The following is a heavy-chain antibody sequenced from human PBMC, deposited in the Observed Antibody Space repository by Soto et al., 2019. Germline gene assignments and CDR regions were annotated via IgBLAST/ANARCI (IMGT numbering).Heavy chain of an antibody. Sequence: QVRLRESGPGLVKTSQTLSLTCTVSGATVSSGGYYWSWIRQHPGKGLEWIGCIYYSGTMSYNPSLQIRLTVAVDTSMDQCSLTLPSRTAAGTALYYCARARFYDSGGYFFEYWVQGAMVTVSS. D-gene: IGHD3-22*01. CDR1: GATVSSGGYY. V-gene: IGHV4-31*02. CDR3: ARARFYDSGGYFFEY. CDR2: IYYSGTM. J-gene: IGHJ4*02.